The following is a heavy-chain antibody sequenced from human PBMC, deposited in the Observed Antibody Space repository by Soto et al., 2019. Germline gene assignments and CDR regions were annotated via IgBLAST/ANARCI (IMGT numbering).Heavy chain of an antibody. Sequence: QVQLVQSGAEVKKPGSSVKVSCKASGGTFSSYAISWVRQAPGQGLEWMGGIIPIFGTANYAQKFQGRVTITADKSTSTAYMELSSLRSEDTAVYYCARDRYYYDSSGYDYHAVDRQTYYVAYWGQGTLVTVSS. CDR2: IIPIFGTA. CDR3: ARDRYYYDSSGYDYHAVDRQTYYVAY. D-gene: IGHD3-22*01. V-gene: IGHV1-69*06. CDR1: GGTFSSYA. J-gene: IGHJ4*02.